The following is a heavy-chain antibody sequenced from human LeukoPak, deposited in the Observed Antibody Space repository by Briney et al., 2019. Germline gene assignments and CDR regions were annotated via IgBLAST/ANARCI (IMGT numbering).Heavy chain of an antibody. J-gene: IGHJ4*02. CDR1: GVTFSSYW. D-gene: IGHD6-13*01. CDR2: INSDGSRT. V-gene: IGHV3-74*01. Sequence: PGGSLRLSCAASGVTFSSYWMHWVRQAPGKGLWWVSRINSDGSRTSYAHSVKGRFTLSRENAKNTLYLQKNSLRAEETGWDYFARNIAEAGPGFDYWGQGNLVTVSS. CDR3: ARNIAEAGPGFDY.